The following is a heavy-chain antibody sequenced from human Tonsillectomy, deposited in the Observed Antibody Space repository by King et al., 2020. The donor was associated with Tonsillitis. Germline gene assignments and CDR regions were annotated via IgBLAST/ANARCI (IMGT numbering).Heavy chain of an antibody. V-gene: IGHV4-39*01. CDR2: MYYSGTL. CDR1: GGSISSSDHY. Sequence: QLQESGPGVVKPSETLSLTCTVSGGSISSSDHYWAWIRQPPGKGLDWIGYMYYSGTLFYNPSLKSRITISGGTSENRFSLKLSSVTAADTAVYFCARSVSGSFDYWGQGALVTVSS. J-gene: IGHJ4*02. CDR3: ARSVSGSFDY. D-gene: IGHD1-26*01.